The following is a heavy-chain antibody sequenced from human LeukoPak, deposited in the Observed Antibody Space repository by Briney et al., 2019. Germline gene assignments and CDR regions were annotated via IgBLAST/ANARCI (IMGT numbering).Heavy chain of an antibody. J-gene: IGHJ4*02. CDR3: AKGSGNGYGSGPFDY. D-gene: IGHD3-10*01. CDR1: GFTFSSDA. V-gene: IGHV3-23*01. CDR2: ISGSGGSK. Sequence: GGSLRLSCAASGFTFSSDAMSWVRQAPGKGLEWVSAISGSGGSKYYADSVKGRFTISRDNSKNTVSLQMSSLRAEDTALYYCAKGSGNGYGSGPFDYWGQGTLVTVSS.